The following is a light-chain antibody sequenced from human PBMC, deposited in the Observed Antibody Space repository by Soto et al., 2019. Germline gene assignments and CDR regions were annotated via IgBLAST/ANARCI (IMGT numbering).Light chain of an antibody. Sequence: DIQMTQSPSSLSASVGDRVTITCRASQSISSYLNWYQQKPGKAPKLLIYAASSLQSGVPSRFSGRGSGTDFTLTIRSLQPEDFATYYGLQSYSTPITVGQAKRLEI. CDR3: LQSYSTPIT. J-gene: IGKJ5*01. V-gene: IGKV1-39*01. CDR2: AAS. CDR1: QSISSY.